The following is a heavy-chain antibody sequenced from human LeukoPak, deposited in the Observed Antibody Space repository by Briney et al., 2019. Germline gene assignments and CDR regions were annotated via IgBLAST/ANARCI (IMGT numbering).Heavy chain of an antibody. CDR3: ARDSYYYDSSGDFGY. V-gene: IGHV3-7*01. Sequence: PGGSLRLSCAASGFTFSSYWMSWVRQAPGKGLEWVANTKQDGSEKYYVDSVKGRFTISRDNAKNSLYLQMNSLRAEDTAVYYCARDSYYYDSSGDFGYWGQGTLVTVSS. J-gene: IGHJ4*02. CDR1: GFTFSSYW. D-gene: IGHD3-22*01. CDR2: TKQDGSEK.